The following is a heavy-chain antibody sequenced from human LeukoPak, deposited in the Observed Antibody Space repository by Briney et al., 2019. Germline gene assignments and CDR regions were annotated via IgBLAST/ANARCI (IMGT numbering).Heavy chain of an antibody. J-gene: IGHJ4*02. Sequence: SETLSLTCTVYGGSFSGYYWSWIRQPPGKGLEWIGEINHSGSTNYNPSLKSRVTISVDMSKNQFSLKLSSVTAADTAVYYCASGVRDIVVVPAAMYFDYWGQGTLVTVSS. CDR1: GGSFSGYY. V-gene: IGHV4-34*01. CDR2: INHSGST. D-gene: IGHD2-2*01. CDR3: ASGVRDIVVVPAAMYFDY.